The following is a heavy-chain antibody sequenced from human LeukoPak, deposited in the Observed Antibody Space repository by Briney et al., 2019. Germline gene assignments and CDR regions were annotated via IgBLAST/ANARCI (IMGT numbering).Heavy chain of an antibody. CDR2: IIPIFGTA. CDR1: GGTFSSYA. D-gene: IGHD2-15*01. J-gene: IGHJ4*02. Sequence: GASVKVSCKASGGTFSSYAISWVRQAPGQGLEWMGGIIPIFGTANYAQKFQGRVTITTDESTSTAYMELSSLRSEDTAVYYCAWSGCSGGSCDVGAFDYWGQGTLVTVSS. CDR3: AWSGCSGGSCDVGAFDY. V-gene: IGHV1-69*05.